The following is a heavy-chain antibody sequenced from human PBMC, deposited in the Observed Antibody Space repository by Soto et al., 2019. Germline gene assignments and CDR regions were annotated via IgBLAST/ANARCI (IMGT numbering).Heavy chain of an antibody. CDR1: GGSISSSSYY. Sequence: PSETLSLTCTVSGGSISSSSYYWGWIRQPPGKGLEWIGSIYYSGSTYYNPSLKSRVTISVDTSKNQFSLKLSSVTAADTAVYYCARHPNYDFWSGYWYYYYGMDVWGQGTTVT. V-gene: IGHV4-39*01. CDR3: ARHPNYDFWSGYWYYYYGMDV. J-gene: IGHJ6*02. CDR2: IYYSGST. D-gene: IGHD3-3*01.